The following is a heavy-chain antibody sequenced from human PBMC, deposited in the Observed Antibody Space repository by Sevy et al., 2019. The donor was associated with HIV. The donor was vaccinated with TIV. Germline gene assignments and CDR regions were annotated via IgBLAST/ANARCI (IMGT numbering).Heavy chain of an antibody. CDR1: GFTFSSYS. J-gene: IGHJ4*02. CDR3: ASERRNWNDFDY. V-gene: IGHV3-21*01. CDR2: ISSSSSYI. D-gene: IGHD1-20*01. Sequence: GGSLRLSCAASGFTFSSYSMNWVRQAPGKGLEWVSSISSSSSYIYYADSVKGRFTISRDNAKNSLYLQMNSLRAEDTAVYYCASERRNWNDFDYWGQGTLVTVSS.